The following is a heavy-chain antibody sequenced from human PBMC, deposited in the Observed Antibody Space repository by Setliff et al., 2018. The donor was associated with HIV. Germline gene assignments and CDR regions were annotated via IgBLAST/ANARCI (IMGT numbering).Heavy chain of an antibody. CDR1: GFIFRSYN. CDR2: ISGSSAYI. V-gene: IGHV3-21*01. Sequence: GGSLRLSCAASGFIFRSYNINWVRQAPGKGLEWVTSISGSSAYIYSADSVKGRFTISRDNAKNSLYLEMNSLKVEDTAVYYCARDATRGGDFDFWGQGTLVTVSS. J-gene: IGHJ4*02. D-gene: IGHD1-26*01. CDR3: ARDATRGGDFDF.